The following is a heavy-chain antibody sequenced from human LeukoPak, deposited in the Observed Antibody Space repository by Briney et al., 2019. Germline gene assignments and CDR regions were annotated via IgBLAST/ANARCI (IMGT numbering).Heavy chain of an antibody. J-gene: IGHJ4*02. V-gene: IGHV1-18*01. CDR1: GYSFNNYG. CDR3: ARGGSGSQAFDF. D-gene: IGHD3-10*01. Sequence: ASVKVSCKASGYSFNNYGISWVRQAPGQGLEWMGWISAYNGNTDYAQKFQGRVTMTTDTSTGTAYMELRSLSSDDTAVYFCARGGSGSQAFDFWGQGTLVTVSS. CDR2: ISAYNGNT.